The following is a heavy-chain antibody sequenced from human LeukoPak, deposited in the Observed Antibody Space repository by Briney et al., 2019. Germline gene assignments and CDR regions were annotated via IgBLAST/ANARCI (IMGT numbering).Heavy chain of an antibody. J-gene: IGHJ4*02. CDR3: ARLIPGTTGLRKNYFDY. V-gene: IGHV4-4*09. CDR1: GDSISSSY. D-gene: IGHD1-20*01. CDR2: ISASGNT. Sequence: SETLSLTCTVSGDSISSSYWNWIRQPPGKELEWIGYISASGNTNYNPSLKSRIIISVDMSKNQFSLKLSSVTAADTAVYYCARLIPGTTGLRKNYFDYWGQGTLVTVSS.